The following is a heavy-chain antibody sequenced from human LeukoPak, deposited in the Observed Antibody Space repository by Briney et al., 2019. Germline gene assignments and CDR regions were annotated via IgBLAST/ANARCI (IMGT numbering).Heavy chain of an antibody. J-gene: IGHJ4*02. V-gene: IGHV1-3*01. CDR1: GYNFASYT. Sequence: ASVKVSGKTSGYNFASYTMHWLRQAPGQSPEWMGAINGDNGNTKYSEKFQGRVTFTRDTSASPAYMELSRLRSEDTAVYYCARSSSATYHYWGQGTLVTVSS. CDR3: ARSSSATYHY. CDR2: INGDNGNT. D-gene: IGHD3-10*01.